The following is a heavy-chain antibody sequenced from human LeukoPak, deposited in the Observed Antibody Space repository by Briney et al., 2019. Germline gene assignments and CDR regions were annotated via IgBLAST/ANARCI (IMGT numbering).Heavy chain of an antibody. J-gene: IGHJ5*02. CDR2: IYHSGSS. CDR3: ARHIVVVIAQTNWFDP. V-gene: IGHV4-38-2*01. CDR1: GYSLSSGYY. Sequence: SSETLSLTCAVSGYSLSSGYYWGWTRQPPGKGLEWIGSIYHSGSSYYNPSLKSRVTISVDTSKNQFSLKLSSVNAADTAVYYCARHIVVVIAQTNWFDPWGQGTLVTVSS. D-gene: IGHD2-21*01.